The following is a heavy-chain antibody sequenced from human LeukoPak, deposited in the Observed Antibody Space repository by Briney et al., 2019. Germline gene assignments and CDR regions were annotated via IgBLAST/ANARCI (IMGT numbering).Heavy chain of an antibody. CDR1: GFRFSYFW. CDR3: ARDKGTSYLSSFDY. J-gene: IGHJ4*02. Sequence: PGGSLRLSCEASGFRFSYFWMSWVRQAPGKGLEWVSVTYSGGSTYYADSVKGRCTISRDNSENTLYLQMNSLRAADTAVYYCARDKGTSYLSSFDYWGQGTLVTVSS. V-gene: IGHV3-66*01. CDR2: TYSGGST. D-gene: IGHD6-6*01.